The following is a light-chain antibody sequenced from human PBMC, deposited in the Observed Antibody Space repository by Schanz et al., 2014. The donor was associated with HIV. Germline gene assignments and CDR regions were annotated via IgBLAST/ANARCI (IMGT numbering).Light chain of an antibody. Sequence: QSALTQPASVSGSPGQSIAISCTGTSSDVGGYNYVSWYQQHPNKAPKLMIYDVSNRPSGVSSRFSGSKSGNTASLTISGLQAEDEADYYCCSYTTTSTYVFGAGTKLTVL. J-gene: IGLJ1*01. CDR2: DVS. V-gene: IGLV2-14*03. CDR1: SSDVGGYNY. CDR3: CSYTTTSTYV.